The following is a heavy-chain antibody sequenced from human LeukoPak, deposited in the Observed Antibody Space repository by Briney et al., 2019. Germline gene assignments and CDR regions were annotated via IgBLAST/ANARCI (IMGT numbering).Heavy chain of an antibody. CDR3: ARGDYGGVDY. CDR2: ISSSSTYI. V-gene: IGHV3-21*01. Sequence: GGSLRLSCAASGFTFDDYDISWVRQAPGKGLEWVSSISSSSTYIYYADSVKGRFTISRDNAKNSLYLQMNSLRAEDTAVYYCARGDYGGVDYWGQGTLVTVSS. D-gene: IGHD4-17*01. CDR1: GFTFDDYD. J-gene: IGHJ4*02.